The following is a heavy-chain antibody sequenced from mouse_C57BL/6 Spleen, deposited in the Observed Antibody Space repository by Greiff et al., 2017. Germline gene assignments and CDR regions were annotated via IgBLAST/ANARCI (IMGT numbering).Heavy chain of an antibody. CDR2: ISYDGSN. CDR1: GYSITSGYY. CDR3: ATLITTVVGGYFDV. V-gene: IGHV3-6*01. Sequence: VQLKESGPGLVKPSQSLSLTCSVTGYSITSGYYWNWIRQFPGNKLEWMGYISYDGSNNYNPSLKNRISITPDTTKNQFFLKLNSVTTEDTATYYCATLITTVVGGYFDVWGTGTTVTVSS. D-gene: IGHD1-1*01. J-gene: IGHJ1*03.